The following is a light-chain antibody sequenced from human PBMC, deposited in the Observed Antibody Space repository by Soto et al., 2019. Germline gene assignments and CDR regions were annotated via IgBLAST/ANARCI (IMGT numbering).Light chain of an antibody. V-gene: IGLV2-11*01. CDR3: SAYTTRSTLV. CDR2: DVS. Sequence: QSALTQPRSVSGSPGQSVTISCTGTSSDVGGYNYVSWYQQHPGKAPKLVIYDVSKRPSGVPDRFSGSKSGNTASLTVSGLQAEDEADYYCSAYTTRSTLVFGGGTKLTVL. CDR1: SSDVGGYNY. J-gene: IGLJ2*01.